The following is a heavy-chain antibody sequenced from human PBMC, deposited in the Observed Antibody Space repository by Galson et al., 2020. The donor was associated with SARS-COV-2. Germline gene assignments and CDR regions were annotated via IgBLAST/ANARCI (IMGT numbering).Heavy chain of an antibody. D-gene: IGHD3-10*01. CDR3: ARETTYDRITMEFLGGYNWFDP. V-gene: IGHV3-30-3*01. Sequence: GESLKISCAASGFTFSSYAMHWVRQAPGKGLEWVAVISYDGSNKYYADSVKGRFTISRDNSKNTLYLQMNSLRAEDTAVYYCARETTYDRITMEFLGGYNWFDPWGQGTLVTVSS. J-gene: IGHJ5*02. CDR1: GFTFSSYA. CDR2: ISYDGSNK.